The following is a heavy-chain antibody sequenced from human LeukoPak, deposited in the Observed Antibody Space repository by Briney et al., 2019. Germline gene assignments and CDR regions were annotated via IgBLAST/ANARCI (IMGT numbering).Heavy chain of an antibody. J-gene: IGHJ6*03. V-gene: IGHV3-23*01. D-gene: IGHD5-18*01. CDR2: ISGSGGST. Sequence: PGGSLRLSCAASGFTFSSYGMSWVRQAPGKGLEWVSAISGSGGSTYYADSVKGRFTISRDNSKNTLYLQMNSLRAEDTAVYYCAKEGIQLWLRYYYYYMDVWGKGTTVTISS. CDR1: GFTFSSYG. CDR3: AKEGIQLWLRYYYYYMDV.